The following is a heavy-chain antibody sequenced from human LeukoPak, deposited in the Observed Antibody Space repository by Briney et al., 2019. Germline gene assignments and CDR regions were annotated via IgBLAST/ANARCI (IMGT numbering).Heavy chain of an antibody. CDR3: ARWGPNVVAYFDY. Sequence: PGGSLRLSCAASGFTFSSYAMHWVRQAPGKGLEWVAVISYDGSNKYYADSVKGRFTISRDNSKNTLYLQMNSLRAEDTAVYYCARWGPNVVAYFDYWGQGTLVTVSS. CDR1: GFTFSSYA. V-gene: IGHV3-30*04. J-gene: IGHJ4*02. CDR2: ISYDGSNK. D-gene: IGHD7-27*01.